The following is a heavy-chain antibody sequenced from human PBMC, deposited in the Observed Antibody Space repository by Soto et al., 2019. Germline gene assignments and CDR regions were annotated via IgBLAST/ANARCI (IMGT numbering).Heavy chain of an antibody. V-gene: IGHV2-5*01. CDR2: IFGNDDK. CDR3: AHRRRSNNVWYTFGF. J-gene: IGHJ4*02. CDR1: GFSLTTDEVG. Sequence: QITLKESGPTLVKPTQTLPLTCSFSGFSLTTDEVGVGWIRQPPGKAMEWLAMIFGNDDKRYSPSPRSRLTLTKDTSRNQVVLTLNNMDPVDTATYYCAHRRRSNNVWYTFGFWGQGMLVTVSS. D-gene: IGHD6-19*01.